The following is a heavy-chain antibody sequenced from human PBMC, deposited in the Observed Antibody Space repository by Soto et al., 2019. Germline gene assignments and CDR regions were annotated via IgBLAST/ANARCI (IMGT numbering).Heavy chain of an antibody. V-gene: IGHV3-74*01. CDR1: GFTFSSYW. Sequence: GGSLRLSCAASGFTFSSYWMHWVRQAPGKGLVWVSRINSDGSSTSYADSVKGRFTISRDNAKNTLYLQMNSLRAEDTAVYYCARDQGVRGVIILSAFDIWGQGTMVTVSS. CDR2: INSDGSST. J-gene: IGHJ3*02. D-gene: IGHD3-10*01. CDR3: ARDQGVRGVIILSAFDI.